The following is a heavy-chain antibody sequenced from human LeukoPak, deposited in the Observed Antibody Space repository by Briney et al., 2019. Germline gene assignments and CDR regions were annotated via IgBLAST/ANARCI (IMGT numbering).Heavy chain of an antibody. J-gene: IGHJ3*02. CDR3: ARDRYDILTGYYAFDI. CDR1: GYTFTGYY. Sequence: ASVKVSCKASGYTFTGYYMHWVRQAPGQGLEWMGRINPNSGGTNYAQKFQGRVTITADESTSTAYMELSSLRSEDTAVYYCARDRYDILTGYYAFDIWGQGTMVTVSS. CDR2: INPNSGGT. D-gene: IGHD3-9*01. V-gene: IGHV1-2*06.